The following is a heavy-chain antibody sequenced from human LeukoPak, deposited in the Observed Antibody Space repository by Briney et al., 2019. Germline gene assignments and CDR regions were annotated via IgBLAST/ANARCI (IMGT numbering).Heavy chain of an antibody. CDR3: TTYNSGWF. J-gene: IGHJ4*02. V-gene: IGHV3-15*01. Sequence: PGGSLRLSCAASGFTFNNAWMSWVRQAPGKGREWVGHIKSKTGGGTTDYAAPVKGRSTISRDDSKNTLYLQMNSLKTEDTAMYYCTTYNSGWFWGQGTLVTVSS. D-gene: IGHD6-19*01. CDR1: GFTFNNAW. CDR2: IKSKTGGGTT.